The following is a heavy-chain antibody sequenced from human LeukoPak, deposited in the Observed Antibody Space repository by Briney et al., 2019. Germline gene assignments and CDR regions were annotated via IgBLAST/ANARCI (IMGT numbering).Heavy chain of an antibody. D-gene: IGHD2-21*01. J-gene: IGHJ4*02. V-gene: IGHV3-21*04. CDR3: AKAPVTSCRGAYCYPFDS. CDR1: GFTFSSYS. Sequence: GGSLRLSCAASGFTFSSYSMSWVRQAPGKGLEWVSSISSTSTYIHYADSVKGRFTISRDNAKNSLFLQMNSLRAEDAAVYFCAKAPVTSCRGAYCYPFDSWGQGTLVTVSS. CDR2: ISSTSTYI.